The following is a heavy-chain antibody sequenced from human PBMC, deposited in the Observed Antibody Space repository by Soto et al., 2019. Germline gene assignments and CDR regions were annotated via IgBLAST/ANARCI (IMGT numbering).Heavy chain of an antibody. CDR1: GFTFSSYG. CDR2: ISYDGSNK. D-gene: IGHD6-13*01. J-gene: IGHJ4*02. V-gene: IGHV3-30*18. CDR3: AKVIEGYSIDY. Sequence: HPGGSLRLSCAASGFTFSSYGMHWVRQAPGKGLEWVAVISYDGSNKYYADSVKGRFTISRDNSKNTLYLQMNSLRAEDTAVYYCAKVIEGYSIDYWGQGTLVTVSS.